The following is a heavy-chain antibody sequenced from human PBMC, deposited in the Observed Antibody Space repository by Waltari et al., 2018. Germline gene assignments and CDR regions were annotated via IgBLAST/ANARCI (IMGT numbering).Heavy chain of an antibody. CDR3: ARGGFGFNAGRFDS. V-gene: IGHV6-1*01. J-gene: IGHJ4*02. CDR1: RHRVPGHCPI. Sequence: QVPLPQSGPGPVRPAPTLLLTCPLTRHRVPGHCPIWNLIRQSPSRGLEWPGRTYYRSKWYSDSAVSVKSRITINPDTSKNQFSLQLNSVTPEDTAVYYCARGGFGFNAGRFDSWGRGTLVTVTS. D-gene: IGHD3-10*01. CDR2: TYYRSKWYS.